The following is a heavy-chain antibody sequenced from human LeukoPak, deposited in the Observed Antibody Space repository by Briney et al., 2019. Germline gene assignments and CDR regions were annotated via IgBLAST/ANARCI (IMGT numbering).Heavy chain of an antibody. CDR1: GGPFRGDYY. CDR2: IYSGGRI. CDR3: ARAPWAYGNYVHAFDI. V-gene: IGHV4-39*07. Sequence: PSETLSLTCTVSGGPFRGDYYWAWLRQPPGKGLEWIGSIYSGGRIYYNPSLKSRVSISIDTSNNDLSLEVTSVTAADTAGYYCARAPWAYGNYVHAFDIWGQGTMVTVSS. D-gene: IGHD4-11*01. J-gene: IGHJ3*02.